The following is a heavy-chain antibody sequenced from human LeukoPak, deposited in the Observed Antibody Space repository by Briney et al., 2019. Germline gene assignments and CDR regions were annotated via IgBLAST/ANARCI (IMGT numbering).Heavy chain of an antibody. V-gene: IGHV4-30-2*01. CDR2: IYRSGST. J-gene: IGHJ4*02. CDR3: ARAGYCSGGSCSFRYFDY. D-gene: IGHD2-15*01. CDR1: GGSISSGGYS. Sequence: SQTLSLTCAVSGGSISSGGYSWSWIRQPPGKGLEWIGYIYRSGSTYYNPSLKSRVTISVDRSKNQFSLKLSSVTAADTAVYYCARAGYCSGGSCSFRYFDYWGQGTLVTVSS.